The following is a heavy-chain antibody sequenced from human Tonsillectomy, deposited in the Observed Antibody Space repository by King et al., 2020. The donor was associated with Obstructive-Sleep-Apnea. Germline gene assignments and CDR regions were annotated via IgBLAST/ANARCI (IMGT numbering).Heavy chain of an antibody. Sequence: LQLQESGPGLVKPSETLSLTCTVSGGSISSSSYYWGWIRQPPGKGLEWIGSSYYSGSTYYNPSLKSRVTISVDTSKNQFSLKLSSVTAADTAVYYCARDRFKDYYGSGSFTWGQGTLVTVSS. CDR1: GGSISSSSYY. V-gene: IGHV4-39*07. CDR3: ARDRFKDYYGSGSFT. J-gene: IGHJ4*02. D-gene: IGHD3-10*01. CDR2: SYYSGST.